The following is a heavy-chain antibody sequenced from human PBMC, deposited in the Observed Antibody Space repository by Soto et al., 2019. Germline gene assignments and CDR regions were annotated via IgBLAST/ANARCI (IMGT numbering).Heavy chain of an antibody. CDR2: IRSKAYGGTT. Sequence: KTGGSLRLSCTASGFTFGDYAMSWFRQAPGKGLEWVGFIRSKAYGGTTEYAASVKGRFTISRDDSKSIAYLQMNSLKTEDTAVYYCTREGLVPYGDYKFGWFDPWGQGTLVTVSS. CDR1: GFTFGDYA. D-gene: IGHD4-17*01. J-gene: IGHJ5*02. CDR3: TREGLVPYGDYKFGWFDP. V-gene: IGHV3-49*05.